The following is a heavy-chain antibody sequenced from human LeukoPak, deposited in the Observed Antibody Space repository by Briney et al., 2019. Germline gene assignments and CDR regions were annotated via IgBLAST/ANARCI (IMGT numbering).Heavy chain of an antibody. CDR3: AKDKRRYSSGWYYFDY. V-gene: IGHV3-74*01. CDR1: GFTFSRYW. D-gene: IGHD6-19*01. CDR2: IHSDGSIT. Sequence: GGSLRLSCAASGFTFSRYWMHWVRQAPGKGLVWVSRIHSDGSITNYADSVKGRFTISRDNAKNSLYLQMNSLRAEDTALYYCAKDKRRYSSGWYYFDYWGQGTLVTVSS. J-gene: IGHJ4*02.